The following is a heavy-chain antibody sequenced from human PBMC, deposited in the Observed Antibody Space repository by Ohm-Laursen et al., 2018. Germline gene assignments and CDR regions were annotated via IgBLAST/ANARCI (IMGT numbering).Heavy chain of an antibody. CDR2: ISSSGNTI. CDR3: AAPPYGDYGGLGY. V-gene: IGHV3-11*04. Sequence: SLRLSCTASGFTFSDSYMTWIRQAPGKGLEWVSYISSSGNTISYADSVKGRFTISRDNAKNSLYLQMNSLRAEDTAVYYCAAPPYGDYGGLGYWGQGTLVTVSS. D-gene: IGHD4-17*01. J-gene: IGHJ4*02. CDR1: GFTFSDSY.